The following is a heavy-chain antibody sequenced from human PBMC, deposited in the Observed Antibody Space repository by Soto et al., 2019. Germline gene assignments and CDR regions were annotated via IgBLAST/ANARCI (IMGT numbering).Heavy chain of an antibody. V-gene: IGHV3-23*01. D-gene: IGHD2-2*01. CDR1: GFTFSSYA. Sequence: EVQLLESGGGLVQPGGSLRLSCAASGFTFSSYAMSWVRQAPGKGLEWVSDISGSGGSTYYADSVKGRFTISRDNSKNTLYLQINSRTADDTAVYYCANPAMPINYYHYHRDVWGKGTTVTVSS. CDR2: ISGSGGST. CDR3: ANPAMPINYYHYHRDV. J-gene: IGHJ6*03.